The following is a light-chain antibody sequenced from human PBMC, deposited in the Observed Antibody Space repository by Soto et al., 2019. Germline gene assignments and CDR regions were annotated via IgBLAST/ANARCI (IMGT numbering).Light chain of an antibody. CDR3: SSYTSSSTL. Sequence: QSALTQPASVSGSPGQSITISCTGTSSDVGSYNYVSWYQQHPGKAPKLMIYEVSDRPSGISSRFSGSKSGNTASLTISGLQTEGEADYYCSSYTSSSTLFGTGTKLTVL. CDR2: EVS. V-gene: IGLV2-14*01. J-gene: IGLJ1*01. CDR1: SSDVGSYNY.